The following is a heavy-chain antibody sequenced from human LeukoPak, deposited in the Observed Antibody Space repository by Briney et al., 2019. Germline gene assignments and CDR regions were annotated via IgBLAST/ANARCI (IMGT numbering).Heavy chain of an antibody. J-gene: IGHJ3*02. D-gene: IGHD2-21*02. CDR1: GGSISSSYW. Sequence: NPSETLSLTCAVSGGSISSSYWWSWVRQPPGKGLEWIGEVYHSGSTNYYPSLKSRVTISIEKSKNQFSLKLSSVTAADTAVYYCAGAYCGGDCYSGRAFDIWGQGTMVTVSS. CDR2: VYHSGST. V-gene: IGHV4-4*02. CDR3: AGAYCGGDCYSGRAFDI.